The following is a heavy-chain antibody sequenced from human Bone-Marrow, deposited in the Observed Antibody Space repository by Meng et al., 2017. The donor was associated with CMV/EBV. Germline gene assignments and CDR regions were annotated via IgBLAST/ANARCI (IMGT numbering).Heavy chain of an antibody. CDR3: ARDRGPYQLLIHFDY. V-gene: IGHV1-2*02. CDR1: GYSFTGYY. CDR2: INPNSGGT. Sequence: HVQRGQLWVEVKNPGASVKVPCKASGYSFTGYYLLRVRQAHGQGVEWMGCINPNSGGTNYAQKFQGRVTMTTDTSTSTAYMELRSLRSDDTAVYYCARDRGPYQLLIHFDYWGQGTLVTVSS. D-gene: IGHD2-2*01. J-gene: IGHJ4*02.